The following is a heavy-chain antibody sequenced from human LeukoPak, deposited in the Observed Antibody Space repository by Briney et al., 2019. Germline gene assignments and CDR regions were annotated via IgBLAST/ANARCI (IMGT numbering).Heavy chain of an antibody. Sequence: GSLRLSCAASGFTFSDYYWSWIRQPPGKGLEWIGEINHSGSTNYNPSLKSRVTISVDTSKNQFSLKLSSVTAADTAAYYCARGTTHYYGSGSYYPYWGQGTLVTVSS. CDR2: INHSGST. V-gene: IGHV4-34*01. J-gene: IGHJ4*02. CDR1: GFTFSDYY. D-gene: IGHD3-10*01. CDR3: ARGTTHYYGSGSYYPY.